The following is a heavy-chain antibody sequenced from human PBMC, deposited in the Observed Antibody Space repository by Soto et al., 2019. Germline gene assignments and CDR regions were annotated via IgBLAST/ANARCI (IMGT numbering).Heavy chain of an antibody. CDR1: TAPVSSNPYP. CDR3: ARLHGYCISSSCHGHYAMDV. CDR2: IYYSGST. D-gene: IGHD2-2*01. J-gene: IGHJ6*02. V-gene: IGHV4-39*01. Sequence: SETRRHTNSGSTAPVSSNPYPWCWLRQPQGKGLECIGSIYYSGSTYYNPYLNSRVTVSVDTSKNQFSLKVTSVTAADTAVYYCARLHGYCISSSCHGHYAMDVWGQGTMVT.